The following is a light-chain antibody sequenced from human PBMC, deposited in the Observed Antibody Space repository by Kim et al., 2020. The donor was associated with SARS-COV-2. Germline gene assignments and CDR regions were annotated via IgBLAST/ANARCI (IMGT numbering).Light chain of an antibody. J-gene: IGLJ3*02. CDR2: KDS. V-gene: IGLV3-25*03. Sequence: ERTQPPSVSVSPGQTARITCSGDALPKQYAYWYQQKPGQAPVLVIYKDSERPSGIPERFSGSSSGTTVTLTISGVQAEDEADYYCQSADSSGTWVFGG. CDR3: QSADSSGTWV. CDR1: ALPKQY.